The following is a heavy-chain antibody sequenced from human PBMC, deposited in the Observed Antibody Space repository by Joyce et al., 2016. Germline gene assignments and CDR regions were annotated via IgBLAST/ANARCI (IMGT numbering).Heavy chain of an antibody. CDR3: SSLRRGWENYFDY. V-gene: IGHV4-4*02. CDR1: YGAISSNNW. J-gene: IGHJ4*02. Sequence: QVQLQESGPRLVKPSGTLSLNCGVSYGAISSNNWWSWFRQSPGKGLGWIGEIYPSGSANYNPSLKSRVTISVDKSKNQFSLDLTSVTAADTAVYYCSSLRRGWENYFDYWGQGILVTVSS. CDR2: IYPSGSA. D-gene: IGHD1-26*01.